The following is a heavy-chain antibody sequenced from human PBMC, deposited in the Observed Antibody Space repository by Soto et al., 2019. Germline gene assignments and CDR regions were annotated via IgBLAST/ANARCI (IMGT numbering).Heavy chain of an antibody. V-gene: IGHV1-3*01. Sequence: QVQLVQSGAEVKKPGASVKVSCKASGYTFTSYAMHWVRQAPGQRLEWMGWINAGNGNTKYSQKFQGRVTITRDTSASTGDMELSSLTSEDTAVYYCARGPGGPDGPGDYWGQGTLVTVSS. J-gene: IGHJ4*02. CDR3: ARGPGGPDGPGDY. CDR2: INAGNGNT. CDR1: GYTFTSYA. D-gene: IGHD2-15*01.